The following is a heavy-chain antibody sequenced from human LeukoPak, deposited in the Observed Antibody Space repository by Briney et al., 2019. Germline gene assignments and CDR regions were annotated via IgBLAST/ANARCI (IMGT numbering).Heavy chain of an antibody. J-gene: IGHJ4*02. V-gene: IGHV3-23*01. CDR1: GFTSGIYA. Sequence: GGSLRLSCAASGFTSGIYAVSWVRQAPGRGLEWVSAFSGGGDSYYADSVKGRFTISRDNSKKILYLQMNSLRAEDTAVYYCGKEVERHFDLKYWGQGTLVTVSS. CDR3: GKEVERHFDLKY. CDR2: FSGGGDS.